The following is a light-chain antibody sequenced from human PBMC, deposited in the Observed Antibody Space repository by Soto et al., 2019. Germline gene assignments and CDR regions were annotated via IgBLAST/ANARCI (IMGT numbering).Light chain of an antibody. Sequence: DLQMTQSPSSLSASVGDRVTITCRASQGISNYLAWYQQKPGKVPKLLIFAASTLHSGVPSRFSGSGSGTDFTLTISSLQPEDVATYYCQKYNSAPWTFGQGTKVEIK. CDR3: QKYNSAPWT. V-gene: IGKV1-27*01. J-gene: IGKJ1*01. CDR2: AAS. CDR1: QGISNY.